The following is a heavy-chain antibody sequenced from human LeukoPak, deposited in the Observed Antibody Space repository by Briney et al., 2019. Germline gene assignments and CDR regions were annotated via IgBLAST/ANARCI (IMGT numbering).Heavy chain of an antibody. CDR2: IPFDAGTK. D-gene: IGHD5-18*01. J-gene: IGHJ3*02. CDR3: AKDPGYTYGSGGLDI. Sequence: GRSLRLSCAASGFTFRNYGMHWVRQAPGKGLEWVAVIPFDAGTKHYADSVKGRFTLSRDNSENTLYLQMDSLRAEDTAVYYCAKDPGYTYGSGGLDIWGLGTLVTVSS. CDR1: GFTFRNYG. V-gene: IGHV3-30*18.